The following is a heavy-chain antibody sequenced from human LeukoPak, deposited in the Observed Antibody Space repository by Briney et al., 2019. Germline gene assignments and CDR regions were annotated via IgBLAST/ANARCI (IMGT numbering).Heavy chain of an antibody. CDR2: ISSSSTYI. Sequence: PGGSLRLSCAASGFTFSSYSMNWVRQAPGKGLEWVSSISSSSTYIYYADSVKGRFTISRDNSKNTLYLQMNSLRAEDTAVYYCAAKGTGTTPFWGQGILVTVSS. CDR3: AAKGTGTTPF. CDR1: GFTFSSYS. D-gene: IGHD1-7*01. J-gene: IGHJ4*02. V-gene: IGHV3-21*04.